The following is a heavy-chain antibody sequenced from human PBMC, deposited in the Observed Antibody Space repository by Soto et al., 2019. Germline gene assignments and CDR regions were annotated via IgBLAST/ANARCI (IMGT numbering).Heavy chain of an antibody. D-gene: IGHD5-18*01. J-gene: IGHJ6*02. CDR2: IYHSGST. CDR3: ARAKTAMVTLTHYYYGMDV. Sequence: QVQLQESGPGLLKPSGTLSLTCAVSGGSISSSFWWSWVRQPPGKGLEWIGAIYHSGSTNYNPSXXGRVTISVDKXXNXFXXKVNSVTAADTAVYYCARAKTAMVTLTHYYYGMDVWGQGTTVTVSS. V-gene: IGHV4-4*02. CDR1: GGSISSSFW.